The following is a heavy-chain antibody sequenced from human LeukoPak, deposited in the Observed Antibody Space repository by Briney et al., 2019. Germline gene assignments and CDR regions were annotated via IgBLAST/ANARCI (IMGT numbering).Heavy chain of an antibody. D-gene: IGHD1-26*01. V-gene: IGHV4-4*07. CDR2: IYTSGST. Sequence: PSETLSLTCTVSSGSISSYYWSWIRQPAGKGLEWIGRIYTSGSTNYNPSLKSRVTMSVDTSKNQFSLKLSSVTAADTAVYYCARVGGSYSYYYYMDVWGKGTTVTVSS. J-gene: IGHJ6*03. CDR3: ARVGGSYSYYYYMDV. CDR1: SGSISSYY.